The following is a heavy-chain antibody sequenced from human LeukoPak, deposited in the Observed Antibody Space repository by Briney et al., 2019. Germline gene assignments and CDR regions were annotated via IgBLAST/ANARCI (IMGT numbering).Heavy chain of an antibody. Sequence: ASVKVSCKVSGYTFTDYYIHWVRQAPGQGLEWMGWINPNIGGTNYAQKFQGRVTMTRDTSISTAYMGLSSLRSEDTAMYYCAREGEIGYDLSDYWGRGTLVTVSS. V-gene: IGHV1-2*02. CDR2: INPNIGGT. D-gene: IGHD5-12*01. CDR1: GYTFTDYY. CDR3: AREGEIGYDLSDY. J-gene: IGHJ4*02.